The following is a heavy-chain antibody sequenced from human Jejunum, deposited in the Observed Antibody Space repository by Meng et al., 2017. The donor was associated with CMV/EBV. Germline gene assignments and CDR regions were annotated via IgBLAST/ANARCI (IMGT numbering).Heavy chain of an antibody. CDR1: GDSVRGGDYF. V-gene: IGHV4-61*08. Sequence: RTGTVSGDSVRGGDYFRHWDQRPPGEVLEWIRYIYYSGSTSYNPSLKSRVTISIDTSKSQLSLKLSSVTAADTAVYYCARGWGWFDPWGQGTLVTVSS. CDR3: ARGWGWFDP. D-gene: IGHD3-16*01. CDR2: IYYSGST. J-gene: IGHJ5*02.